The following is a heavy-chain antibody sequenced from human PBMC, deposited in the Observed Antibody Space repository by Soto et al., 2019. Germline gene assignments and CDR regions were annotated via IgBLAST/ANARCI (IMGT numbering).Heavy chain of an antibody. D-gene: IGHD3-3*01. V-gene: IGHV3-7*01. CDR2: IKQDGSEK. J-gene: IGHJ5*02. Sequence: AGGSLRLSCAASGFTFSSYWMSWVRQAPGKGLEWVANIKQDGSEKYYVDSVKGRFTISRDNAKNSLYLQMNSLRAEDTAVYYCARVGFFWSGYYSSWFDPWGQGTLVTVS. CDR3: ARVGFFWSGYYSSWFDP. CDR1: GFTFSSYW.